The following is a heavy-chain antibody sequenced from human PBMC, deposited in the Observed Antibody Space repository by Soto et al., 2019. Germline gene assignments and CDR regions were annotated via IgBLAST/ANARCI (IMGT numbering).Heavy chain of an antibody. J-gene: IGHJ4*02. D-gene: IGHD6-13*01. CDR2: ISGSGETT. Sequence: EVQLLESGGGLVQRGGSLRLSCAASGFTFSTYAMSWVRQAPGKGLEWVSTISGSGETTYYSDSVKGRFTISSDNSKNTLYLQMNRLRAEDTAPFYCAKSSTSWYASYFAHWGQGTLVTVSS. CDR3: AKSSTSWYASYFAH. CDR1: GFTFSTYA. V-gene: IGHV3-23*01.